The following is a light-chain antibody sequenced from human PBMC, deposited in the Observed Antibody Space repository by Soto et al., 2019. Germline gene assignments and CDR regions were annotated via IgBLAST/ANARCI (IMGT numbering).Light chain of an antibody. V-gene: IGKV1-9*01. J-gene: IGKJ1*01. Sequence: IQFTQSPSSLSASVGDRVTITCRASQGISSYLAWYQQKPGKAPKLLIYAASTLQSGVPSRFSRSGSGTDFTLTISSLQPEDFATYYCQQLNSYPWTFGQGTKVDNK. CDR1: QGISSY. CDR3: QQLNSYPWT. CDR2: AAS.